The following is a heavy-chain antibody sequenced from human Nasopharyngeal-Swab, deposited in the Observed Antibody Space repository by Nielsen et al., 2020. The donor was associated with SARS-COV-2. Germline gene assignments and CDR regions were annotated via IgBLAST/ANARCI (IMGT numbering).Heavy chain of an antibody. D-gene: IGHD4-17*01. J-gene: IGHJ4*02. CDR2: SSSSGDTI. Sequence: GESLKISCVASGFSFSSYEMNWVRQAPGKGLEWVSYSSSSGDTIYYADSVKGRFTFSRDNAKNSLFLQMNSLRAEDTAVYYCAREGYGDSSFYFDYWGQGTLVTVSS. V-gene: IGHV3-48*03. CDR1: GFSFSSYE. CDR3: AREGYGDSSFYFDY.